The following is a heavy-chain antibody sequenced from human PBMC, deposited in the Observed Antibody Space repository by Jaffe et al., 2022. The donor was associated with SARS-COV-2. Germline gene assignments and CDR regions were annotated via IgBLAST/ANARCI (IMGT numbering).Heavy chain of an antibody. Sequence: EVQLVQSRAEVKKPGESLKISCKGSAYSLTSDWIGWVRQKPGKGLEWMGLIYLRDSDTRYSPSFQGQITISADKSITTAYLQWSSLKASDTAVYYCARHLLWAFDIWGQGTKVTVSS. J-gene: IGHJ3*02. CDR2: IYLRDSDT. D-gene: IGHD2-15*01. V-gene: IGHV5-51*01. CDR1: AYSLTSDW. CDR3: ARHLLWAFDI.